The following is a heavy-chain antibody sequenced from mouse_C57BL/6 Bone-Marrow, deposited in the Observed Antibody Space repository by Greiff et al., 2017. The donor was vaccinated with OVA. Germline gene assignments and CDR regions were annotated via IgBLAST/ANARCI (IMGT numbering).Heavy chain of an antibody. Sequence: VQLQQSGAELARPGASVKLSCKASGYTFTSYGISWVKQRTGQGLAWIGELYPRSGNPYYNEKLKGKATLTADKSASTAYMELRSLTSEDTAIYFCARRTGSWFAYWGQGTLVTVSA. V-gene: IGHV1-81*01. D-gene: IGHD4-1*01. CDR1: GYTFTSYG. J-gene: IGHJ3*01. CDR2: LYPRSGNP. CDR3: ARRTGSWFAY.